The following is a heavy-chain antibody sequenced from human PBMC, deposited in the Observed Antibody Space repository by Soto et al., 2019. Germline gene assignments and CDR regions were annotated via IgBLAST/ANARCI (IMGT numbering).Heavy chain of an antibody. Sequence: GASVKVSCKASGYTFTSYAMQWVRQAPGQRLEWMGWINAGNGNTKYSQKFQGRVTITRDTSASTAYMELSSLRSEDTAVYYCARAPGYRYGNTSGQGTPVTLSS. D-gene: IGHD5-18*01. V-gene: IGHV1-3*01. CDR3: ARAPGYRYGNT. CDR1: GYTFTSYA. J-gene: IGHJ5*02. CDR2: INAGNGNT.